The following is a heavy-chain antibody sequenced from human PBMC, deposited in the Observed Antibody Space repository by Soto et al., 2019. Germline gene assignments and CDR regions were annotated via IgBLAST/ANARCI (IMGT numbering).Heavy chain of an antibody. J-gene: IGHJ4*02. CDR3: ARGSAFIGLDY. D-gene: IGHD1-26*01. V-gene: IGHV3-21*01. CDR2: IGTSGSYI. Sequence: GGSLRLSCAVSGFIFSRYSMNWVRQAPGKGPEWVSSIGTSGSYIYDTDSVKGRFTISRDNTKDSLYLQFNSLRAEDTAIYYCARGSAFIGLDYWGQGTPVTVSS. CDR1: GFIFSRYS.